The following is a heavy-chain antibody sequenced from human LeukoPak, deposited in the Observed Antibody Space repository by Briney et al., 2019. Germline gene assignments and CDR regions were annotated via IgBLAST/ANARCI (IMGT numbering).Heavy chain of an antibody. Sequence: RPGGSLRLSCVASDFTFRNYVMSWVRPAPGKGLEWVSAITARGDGTNYADSVRGRFTISRDNSKNTLYLHLSSLRVEDTAVYYCAKEGTVTTFVWVDVWGQGTTVTVSS. CDR2: ITARGDGT. D-gene: IGHD4-17*01. CDR3: AKEGTVTTFVWVDV. J-gene: IGHJ6*02. V-gene: IGHV3-23*01. CDR1: DFTFRNYV.